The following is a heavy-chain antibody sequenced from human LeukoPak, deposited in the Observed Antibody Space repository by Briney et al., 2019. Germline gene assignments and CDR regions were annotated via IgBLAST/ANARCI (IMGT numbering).Heavy chain of an antibody. D-gene: IGHD1-26*01. CDR3: ARVGQGATTYYYYYGMDV. V-gene: IGHV3-23*01. Sequence: PGGSLRLSCAASGFTFSSYAVSWVRQTPGKGLEWVSAISGSGGSTYYADSVKGRFTISRDNAKNSLYLQMNSLRAEDTAVYYCARVGQGATTYYYYYGMDVWGQGTTVTVSS. CDR2: ISGSGGST. J-gene: IGHJ6*02. CDR1: GFTFSSYA.